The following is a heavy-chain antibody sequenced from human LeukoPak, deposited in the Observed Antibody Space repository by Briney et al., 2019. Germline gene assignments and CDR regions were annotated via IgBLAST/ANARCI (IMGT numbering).Heavy chain of an antibody. V-gene: IGHV4-59*13. J-gene: IGHJ5*02. CDR1: SGSLRKNY. Sequence: SETLSLTCNVSSGSLRKNYWSWIRQSPGKGLECIGYIHYTGSTNYNPSLKSRVTISVETSKNQFSLKLKSVTTADTAVYYCARGGYYGSGNDFRFDPWGQGTLVTVSS. D-gene: IGHD3-10*01. CDR3: ARGGYYGSGNDFRFDP. CDR2: IHYTGST.